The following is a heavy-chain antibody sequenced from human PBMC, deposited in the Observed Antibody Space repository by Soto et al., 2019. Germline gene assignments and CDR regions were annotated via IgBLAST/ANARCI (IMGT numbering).Heavy chain of an antibody. D-gene: IGHD1-20*01. CDR3: ARSITGTVSYYYGMDA. V-gene: IGHV1-69*12. CDR2: IIPTFGTA. Sequence: QVQLVQSGAEVKKPGSSVKVSCKASGGTFSSYAISWVRQAPGQGLEWMGGIIPTFGTANYAQKFQGRVTITADESTSTAYMELSSLRSEDTAVYYCARSITGTVSYYYGMDAWGQGTTVTVSS. J-gene: IGHJ6*02. CDR1: GGTFSSYA.